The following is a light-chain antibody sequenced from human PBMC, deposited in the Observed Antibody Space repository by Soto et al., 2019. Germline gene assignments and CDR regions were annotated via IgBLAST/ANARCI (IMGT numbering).Light chain of an antibody. CDR1: SSDVGGYNY. CDR3: CSSGGSPTYV. V-gene: IGLV2-11*01. Sequence: QSALTQPRSVSGSPGQSVTISCTGTSSDVGGYNYVSWYQQHPGKAPKLMIYDVSKRPSGVPDRFSGSNSGNTASLTISGLKVEDEADYYCCSSGGSPTYVFGTGTKLTVL. CDR2: DVS. J-gene: IGLJ1*01.